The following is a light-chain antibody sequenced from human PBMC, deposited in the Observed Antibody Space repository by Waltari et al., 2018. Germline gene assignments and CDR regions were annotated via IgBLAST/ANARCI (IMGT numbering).Light chain of an antibody. CDR2: DVS. CDR3: SSYAGRNPVV. V-gene: IGLV2-8*01. Sequence: QSALTQPPSASGSPGQSVTISCTGTSSDVGGYSYVSWYQQHPGKAPKLMIYDVSKRPSGVPDRFSGSKSGNTASLTVSGLQAEDEADYYCSSYAGRNPVVFGGGTKLTVL. CDR1: SSDVGGYSY. J-gene: IGLJ2*01.